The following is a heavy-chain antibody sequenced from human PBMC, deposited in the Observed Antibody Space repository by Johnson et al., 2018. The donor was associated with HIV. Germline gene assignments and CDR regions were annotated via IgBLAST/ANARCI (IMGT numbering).Heavy chain of an antibody. CDR3: ARGGGYSGYDRGGRAFDI. CDR1: GFTFSSYW. J-gene: IGHJ3*02. Sequence: VQLVESGGGLVQPGGSLRLSCAASGFTFSSYWMHWVRQAPGQGLVWVSRINSDGSSTRYAASVKGRFPISRDNAKNTLYLQMNSRKTGDTAVYYCARGGGYSGYDRGGRAFDIWGQGTMVTVSS. CDR2: INSDGSST. V-gene: IGHV3-74*01. D-gene: IGHD5-12*01.